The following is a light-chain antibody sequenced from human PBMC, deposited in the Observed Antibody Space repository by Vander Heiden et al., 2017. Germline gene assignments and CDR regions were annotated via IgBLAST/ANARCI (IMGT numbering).Light chain of an antibody. Sequence: SPGQSVTISCTGTSSDVGSYNLVSWYQQHPGKAPKLMIYEVSKRPTGVSNRFSGSKSGNTASLTISGLQAEDEADYYCCSCAGSSTYVVFGGGTKLTVL. CDR2: EVS. CDR1: SSDVGSYNL. CDR3: CSCAGSSTYVV. J-gene: IGLJ2*01. V-gene: IGLV2-23*02.